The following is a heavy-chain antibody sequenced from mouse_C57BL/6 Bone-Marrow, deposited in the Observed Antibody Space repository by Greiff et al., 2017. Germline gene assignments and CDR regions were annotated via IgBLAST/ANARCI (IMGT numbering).Heavy chain of an antibody. D-gene: IGHD1-1*01. J-gene: IGHJ3*01. V-gene: IGHV1-81*01. CDR1: GYTFTSYG. CDR2: IYPRSGNT. CDR3: AGYYPWFAH. Sequence: VQLQQSGAELARPGASVKLSCKASGYTFTSYGISWVKQRTGQGLEWIGEIYPRSGNTYYNEKFKGKATLTADKSSSTAYMELRSLTSEDSAVYFCAGYYPWFAHWGQGTLVTVSA.